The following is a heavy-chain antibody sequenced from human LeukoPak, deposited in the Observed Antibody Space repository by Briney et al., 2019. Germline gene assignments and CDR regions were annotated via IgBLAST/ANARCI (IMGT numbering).Heavy chain of an antibody. D-gene: IGHD3-22*01. V-gene: IGHV3-15*01. J-gene: IGHJ3*02. CDR2: FKSKTDGGTT. CDR3: TTDLIVVVIRVDAFDI. CDR1: GLTLGNAG. Sequence: GGSLRLSCAAPGLTLGNAGWTWFGRAPGKGLDGVGRFKSKTDGGTTDYAAPVKGRFTISRDDSKNTLYLQMNSLKTEDTAVYYCTTDLIVVVIRVDAFDIWGQGTMVTVSS.